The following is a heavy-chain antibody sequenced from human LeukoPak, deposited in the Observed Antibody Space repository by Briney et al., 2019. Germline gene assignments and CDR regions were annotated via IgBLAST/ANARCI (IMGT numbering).Heavy chain of an antibody. CDR2: ISWNSGSI. J-gene: IGHJ6*03. CDR1: GFTFDDYA. CDR3: AKDYIAAQPGAKYYYYYYYMDV. D-gene: IGHD6-6*01. Sequence: GGSLRLSCAASGFTFDDYAMHWVRQAPGKGLEWVSGISWNSGSIGYADSVKGRFTISRDNAKNSLYLQMNSLRAEDTALYYCAKDYIAAQPGAKYYYYYYYMDVWGKGTTVTVSS. V-gene: IGHV3-9*01.